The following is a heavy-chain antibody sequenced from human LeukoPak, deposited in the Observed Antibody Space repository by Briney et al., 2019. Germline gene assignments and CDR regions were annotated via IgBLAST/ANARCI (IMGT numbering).Heavy chain of an antibody. CDR1: GFTFSSYA. V-gene: IGHV3-23*01. J-gene: IGHJ3*02. Sequence: PGGSLRLSCAASGFTFSSYAMSWVRQAPGKGLEWVSAVSGSGGSTYYADSVKGRFTISRDNSKNTLYLQMNSLRADDTAVYYCARACSGGSCYLAAFDIWGQGTMVTVSS. D-gene: IGHD2-15*01. CDR2: VSGSGGST. CDR3: ARACSGGSCYLAAFDI.